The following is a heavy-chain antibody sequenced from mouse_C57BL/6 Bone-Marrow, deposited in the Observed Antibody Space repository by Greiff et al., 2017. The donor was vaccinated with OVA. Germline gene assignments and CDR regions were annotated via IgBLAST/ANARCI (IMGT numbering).Heavy chain of an antibody. V-gene: IGHV5-4*01. Sequence: EVQVVESGGGLVKPGGSLKLSCAASGFTFSSYAMSWVRQTPETRLEWVATISDGGSYTYYPDNVKGRFTISRDNAKNNLYLQMSHLKSEDTAMYYCARVGLLRNYAMDYWGQGTSVTVSS. CDR2: ISDGGSYT. D-gene: IGHD2-3*01. CDR3: ARVGLLRNYAMDY. CDR1: GFTFSSYA. J-gene: IGHJ4*01.